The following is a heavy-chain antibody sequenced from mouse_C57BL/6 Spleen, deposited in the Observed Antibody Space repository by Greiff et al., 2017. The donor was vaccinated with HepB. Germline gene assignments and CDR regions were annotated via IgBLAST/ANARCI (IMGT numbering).Heavy chain of an antibody. Sequence: QVQLQQSGAELVRPGTSVKLSCKASGYTFTSYWMHWVKQRPGQGLEWIGVIDPSDSYTNYNQKFKGKATLTVDTSSSTAYMQLSSLTSEDSAVYYCARSSKDYAMDYWGQGTSVTVSS. CDR1: GYTFTSYW. CDR3: ARSSKDYAMDY. D-gene: IGHD1-1*01. CDR2: IDPSDSYT. J-gene: IGHJ4*01. V-gene: IGHV1-59*01.